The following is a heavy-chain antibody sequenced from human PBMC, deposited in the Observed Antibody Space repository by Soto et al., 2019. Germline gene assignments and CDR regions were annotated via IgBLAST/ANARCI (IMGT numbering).Heavy chain of an antibody. D-gene: IGHD2-8*02. CDR2: ILVGGST. V-gene: IGHV3-23*01. Sequence: GGSLRLSFAVSGFICRSYDMSWVRQAPGKGLEWVSTILVGGSTHYEDSVKGRFTISRDTSKNTIYLQMNSLTAGDTAVYYCAKATATGGGAFEICGQGTMVTVSS. CDR1: GFICRSYD. CDR3: AKATATGGGAFEI. J-gene: IGHJ3*02.